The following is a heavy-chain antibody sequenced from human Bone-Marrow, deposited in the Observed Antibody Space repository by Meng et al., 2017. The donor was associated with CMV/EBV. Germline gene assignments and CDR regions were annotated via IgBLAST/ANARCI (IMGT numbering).Heavy chain of an antibody. CDR1: GGSLSSGSYY. V-gene: IGHV4-61*01. CDR3: ARSPRGVPALPYYYRMDV. Sequence: SETLSLTCTVSGGSLSSGSYYWSWIRQPPGKGLEWIGYIYYSGSTNYNPSLKSRVTISVDTSKNQFSLKLSSVTAADTAVYYCARSPRGVPALPYYYRMDVWGQGTMVNVAS. CDR2: IYYSGST. J-gene: IGHJ6*02. D-gene: IGHD2-2*01.